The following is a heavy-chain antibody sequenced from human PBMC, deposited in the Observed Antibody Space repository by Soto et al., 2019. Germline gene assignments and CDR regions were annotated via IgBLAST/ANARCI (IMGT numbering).Heavy chain of an antibody. CDR1: RLSFSSYA. J-gene: IGHJ4*02. Sequence: QMQRVESGGGVVQPGTSLRLSCAASRLSFSSYAMHWVRQAPGKGLEWVAVISHDGSNKYYADSVKGRFTISRDNSENTVYLQMNSLRVEDTAVYYCAKGGGGFGELLQCIDYWGQGILVTVSS. CDR3: AKGGGGFGELLQCIDY. D-gene: IGHD3-10*01. V-gene: IGHV3-30*18. CDR2: ISHDGSNK.